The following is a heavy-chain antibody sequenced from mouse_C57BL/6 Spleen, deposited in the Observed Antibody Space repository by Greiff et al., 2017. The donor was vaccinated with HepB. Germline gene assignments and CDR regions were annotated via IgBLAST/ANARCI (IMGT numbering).Heavy chain of an antibody. V-gene: IGHV1-50*01. Sequence: QVQLQQPGAELVKPGASVKLSCKASGYTFTSYWMQWVKQRPGQGLEWIGEIDPSDSYTNYNQKFKGKATLTVDTSSSTAYMQLSSLTSEDSAVYYFAREGLRRRYFDVWGTGTTVTVSS. J-gene: IGHJ1*03. CDR1: GYTFTSYW. D-gene: IGHD2-4*01. CDR3: AREGLRRRYFDV. CDR2: IDPSDSYT.